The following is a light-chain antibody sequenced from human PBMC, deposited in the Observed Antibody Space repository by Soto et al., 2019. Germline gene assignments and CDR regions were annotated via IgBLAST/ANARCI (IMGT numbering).Light chain of an antibody. CDR3: QQYNNWPRT. Sequence: EIVMTRSPATLSVSPGERATLSCRASQSVSSNLAWYQQQPGQAPSLLIYRASTRATGIPASFSGSGSGTEFTLTISSQQSEDFAVYYCQQYNNWPRTFGQGTKVEIK. V-gene: IGKV3-15*01. CDR1: QSVSSN. J-gene: IGKJ1*01. CDR2: RAS.